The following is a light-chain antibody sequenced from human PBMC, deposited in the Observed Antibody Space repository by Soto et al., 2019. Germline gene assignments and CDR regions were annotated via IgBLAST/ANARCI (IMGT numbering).Light chain of an antibody. CDR3: SSYTSSSTLWV. V-gene: IGLV2-14*01. J-gene: IGLJ1*01. Sequence: QSALTQPASVSGSPGQSITISCTGTSGDIGSYNRVSWYQQHPGKAPKLIIYEVTDRPSGVSNRFSGSKSGNTASLTISGLQAEDEADYYCSSYTSSSTLWVFGTGTKVTVL. CDR2: EVT. CDR1: SGDIGSYNR.